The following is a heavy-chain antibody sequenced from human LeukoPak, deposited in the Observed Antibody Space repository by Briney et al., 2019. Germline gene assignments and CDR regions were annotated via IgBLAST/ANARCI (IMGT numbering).Heavy chain of an antibody. CDR2: ISSRSSTI. D-gene: IGHD3-22*01. CDR3: AREDYYDSSGYSY. Sequence: GGSLRLSCAASGFTFSSYTMNWVRQAPGKGLEWVSYISSRSSTIYYADSVKGRFTVSRDNAKNSLYLQMNSLRDEDTAVYYCAREDYYDSSGYSYWGQGTLVTVSS. V-gene: IGHV3-48*02. CDR1: GFTFSSYT. J-gene: IGHJ4*02.